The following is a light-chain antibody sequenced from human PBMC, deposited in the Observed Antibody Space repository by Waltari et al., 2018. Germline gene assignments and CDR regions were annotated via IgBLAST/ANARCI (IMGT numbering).Light chain of an antibody. Sequence: QSVLTQPPSVSAAPGQKVTIFCFGSSSNIGKNYVSWFQHVPGTAPKLLIYENNKRPSGIPDRCSGSKSGTSGTLGITGLQTGDEADYYGGTWDDGLSAWIFGGGTKVTVL. CDR1: SSNIGKNY. CDR2: ENN. CDR3: GTWDDGLSAWI. V-gene: IGLV1-51*02. J-gene: IGLJ2*01.